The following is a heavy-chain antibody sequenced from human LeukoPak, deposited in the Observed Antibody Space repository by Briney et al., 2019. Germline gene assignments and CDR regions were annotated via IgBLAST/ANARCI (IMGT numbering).Heavy chain of an antibody. CDR1: GYTFTSYY. V-gene: IGHV1-46*03. Sequence: GASXXVSCKASGYTFTSYYMHWVRQAPGQGLEWMGIINPSGGSTSYAQKFQGRVTMTRDTSTSTVYMELSSLRSEDTAVYYCARHCSSTSCYDYWGQGTLVTVSS. D-gene: IGHD2-2*01. CDR3: ARHCSSTSCYDY. J-gene: IGHJ4*02. CDR2: INPSGGST.